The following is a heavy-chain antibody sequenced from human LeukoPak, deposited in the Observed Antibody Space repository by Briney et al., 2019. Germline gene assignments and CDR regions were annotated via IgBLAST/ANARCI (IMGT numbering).Heavy chain of an antibody. V-gene: IGHV4-30-4*01. J-gene: IGHJ4*02. D-gene: IGHD3-10*01. CDR1: GGSISSGDYY. Sequence: SQTLSLTCTVSGGSISSGDYYWSWIRQPPGKGLEWIGYIYYSGSTYYNPSLKSRVTISVDTSKNQFSLKLSSVTAADTAVYYCARARRYYGSGSLSTLDYWGQGTLVTVSS. CDR3: ARARRYYGSGSLSTLDY. CDR2: IYYSGST.